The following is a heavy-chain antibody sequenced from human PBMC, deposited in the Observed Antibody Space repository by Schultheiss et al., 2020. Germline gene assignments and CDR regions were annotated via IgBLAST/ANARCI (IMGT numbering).Heavy chain of an antibody. CDR2: INSDGSST. Sequence: WGSLRLSCAASGFTFSSYWMHWVRQAPGKGLVWVSRINSDGSSTSYADSVKGRFTISRDNAKNSLYLQMNSLRAEDTAVYYCARATQSYYYYYYGMDVWGQGTTVTVSS. CDR3: ARATQSYYYYYYGMDV. J-gene: IGHJ6*02. CDR1: GFTFSSYW. V-gene: IGHV3-74*01.